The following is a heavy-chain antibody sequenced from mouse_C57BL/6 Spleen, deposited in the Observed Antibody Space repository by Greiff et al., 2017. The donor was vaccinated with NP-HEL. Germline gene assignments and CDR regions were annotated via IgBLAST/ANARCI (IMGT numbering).Heavy chain of an antibody. Sequence: QVQLQQSGPELVKPGASVKISCKASGYAFSSSWMNWVKQRPGKGLEWIGRIYPGDGDTNYNGKFKGKATLTADKSSSTAYMQLSSLTSEDSAVYFCARSLLGSHWYFDVWGTGTTVTVSS. CDR2: IYPGDGDT. D-gene: IGHD2-1*01. CDR1: GYAFSSSW. V-gene: IGHV1-82*01. J-gene: IGHJ1*03. CDR3: ARSLLGSHWYFDV.